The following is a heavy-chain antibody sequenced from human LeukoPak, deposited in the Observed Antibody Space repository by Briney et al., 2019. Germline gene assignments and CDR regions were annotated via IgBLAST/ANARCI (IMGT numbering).Heavy chain of an antibody. V-gene: IGHV4-38-2*01. CDR2: IYHSGST. CDR1: GYSISSGYY. CDR3: AASVVVPAAMIRFDP. J-gene: IGHJ5*02. Sequence: SETLSLTCAVSGYSISSGYYWGWIRPPPGKGLEWIGSIYHSGSTYHNPSLKSRVTISVDTSKNQFSLKLSSVTAADTAVYYCAASVVVPAAMIRFDPWGQGTLVTVSS. D-gene: IGHD2-2*01.